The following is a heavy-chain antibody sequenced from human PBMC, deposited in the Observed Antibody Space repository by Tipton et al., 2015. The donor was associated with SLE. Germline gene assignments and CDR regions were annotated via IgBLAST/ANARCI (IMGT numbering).Heavy chain of an antibody. CDR2: IYHSGST. D-gene: IGHD2-15*01. V-gene: IGHV4-38-2*02. CDR3: ARDGRGYCDNSGCSEYDWFDP. CDR1: DYSISSDYS. J-gene: IGHJ5*02. Sequence: TLSLTCAVSDYSISSDYSWGCIRQPPGKGLEWIGTIYHSGSTYYNPSLKSRVTISLDTSRTQFSLKLSSVTAADTAVYYCARDGRGYCDNSGCSEYDWFDPWGQGTLVTVSS.